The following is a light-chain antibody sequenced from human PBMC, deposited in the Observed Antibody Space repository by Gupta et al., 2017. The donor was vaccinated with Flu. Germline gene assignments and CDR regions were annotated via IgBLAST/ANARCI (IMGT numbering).Light chain of an antibody. CDR1: QSVSSY. CDR3: QQRSNWPPLFT. Sequence: DIVLTQSPATLSLSPGERATLSCRASQSVSSYLAWYQQKPGQAPRLLIYDASNRATGIPARFSGSGSGTDFTLTISSLEPEDFAVDYCQQRSNWPPLFTFGPGTKVDIK. J-gene: IGKJ3*01. V-gene: IGKV3-11*01. CDR2: DAS.